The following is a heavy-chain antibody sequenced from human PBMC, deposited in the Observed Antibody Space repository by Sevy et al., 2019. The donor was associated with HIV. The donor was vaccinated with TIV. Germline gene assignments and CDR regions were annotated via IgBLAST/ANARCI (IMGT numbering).Heavy chain of an antibody. Sequence: GGSLRLSCVGSGFAFSDYDMHWVRQAPGQGLEWVALISDDGSKKHYIDSVKGRFTISRDNPRTTMYLQMNSLRREDTAIYYCVKARPWFATYYFDYWGQGSLVTVSS. CDR3: VKARPWFATYYFDY. D-gene: IGHD3-10*01. CDR2: ISDDGSKK. CDR1: GFAFSDYD. V-gene: IGHV3-30*18. J-gene: IGHJ4*02.